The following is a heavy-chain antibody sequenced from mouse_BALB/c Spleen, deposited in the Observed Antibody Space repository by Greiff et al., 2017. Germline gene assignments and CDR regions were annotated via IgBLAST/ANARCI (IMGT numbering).Heavy chain of an antibody. CDR3: ARDLGSYDGYAMDY. CDR1: GFSLTGYG. V-gene: IGHV2-6-7*01. CDR2: IWGDGST. J-gene: IGHJ4*01. Sequence: VKVEESGPGLVAPSQSLSITCTVSGFSLTGYGVNWVRQPPGKGLEWLGMIWGDGSTDYNSALKSRLSISKDNSKSQVFLKMNSLQTDDTARYYCARDLGSYDGYAMDYWGQGTSVTVSS. D-gene: IGHD2-3*01.